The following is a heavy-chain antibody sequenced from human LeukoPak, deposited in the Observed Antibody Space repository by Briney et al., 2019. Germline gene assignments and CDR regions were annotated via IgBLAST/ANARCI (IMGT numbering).Heavy chain of an antibody. Sequence: GGSLRLSCAASGFTFSSYAMSWVRQAPGKGLEWVSTIIDSGNSIYYADSAEGRFTISRDNSKNTLYLQMNSLRAGDTAVNYCAKDPIFSGSYGVFDYWGLGTLVTVSS. CDR2: IIDSGNSI. CDR3: AKDPIFSGSYGVFDY. CDR1: GFTFSSYA. D-gene: IGHD1-26*01. J-gene: IGHJ4*02. V-gene: IGHV3-23*01.